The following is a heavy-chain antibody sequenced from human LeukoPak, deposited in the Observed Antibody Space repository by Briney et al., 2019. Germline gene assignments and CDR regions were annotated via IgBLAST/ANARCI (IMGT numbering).Heavy chain of an antibody. Sequence: SETLSLTCTVSGGSISSGSYYWSWIRQPAGKGLEWIGRIYTSGSTNYNPSLKSRVTISVDTSKNQFSLKLSSVTAADTAVYYCARRAAAGYLDPWGRGTLVTVSS. CDR3: ARRAAAGYLDP. J-gene: IGHJ2*01. D-gene: IGHD6-13*01. CDR2: IYTSGST. V-gene: IGHV4-61*02. CDR1: GGSISSGSYY.